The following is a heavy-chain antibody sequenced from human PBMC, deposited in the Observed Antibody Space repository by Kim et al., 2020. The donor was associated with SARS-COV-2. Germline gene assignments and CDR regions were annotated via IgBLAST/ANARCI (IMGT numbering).Heavy chain of an antibody. J-gene: IGHJ5*02. D-gene: IGHD2-2*01. CDR3: ARWIVVVPAATRRGWFDP. Sequence: SETLSLTCAVYGGSFSGYYWSWIRQPPGKGLEWIGEINHSGSTNYNPSLKSRVTISVDTSKNQFSLKLSSVTAADTAVYYCARWIVVVPAATRRGWFDPWGQGTLVTVSS. CDR2: INHSGST. CDR1: GGSFSGYY. V-gene: IGHV4-34*01.